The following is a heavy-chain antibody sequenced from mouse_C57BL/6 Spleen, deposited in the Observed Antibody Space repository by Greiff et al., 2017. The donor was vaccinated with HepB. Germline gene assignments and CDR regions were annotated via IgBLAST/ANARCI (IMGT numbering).Heavy chain of an antibody. J-gene: IGHJ1*03. CDR2: IYPGDGDT. Sequence: VQLQQSGPELVKPGASVKISCKASGYAFSSSWMNWVKQRPGKGLEWIGRIYPGDGDTNYNGKFKGKATLTADKSSSTAYMQLSSLTSEDSAVYFCARWDYFDVWGTGTTVTVSS. CDR1: GYAFSSSW. D-gene: IGHD4-1*01. V-gene: IGHV1-82*01. CDR3: ARWDYFDV.